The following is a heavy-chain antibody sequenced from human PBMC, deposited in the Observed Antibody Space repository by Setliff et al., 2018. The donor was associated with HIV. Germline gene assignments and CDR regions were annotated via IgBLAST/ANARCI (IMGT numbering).Heavy chain of an antibody. CDR2: ISAYNGNT. V-gene: IGHV1-18*01. CDR1: GYTFSSFG. Sequence: ASVKVSCKASGYTFSSFGISWVRQAPGQGLEWMGWISAYNGNTKSAQNSQGRVTMTTDTSTSTAHMELRSLRSDDTAVYYCARDREYMDVWGKGTTVTVSS. J-gene: IGHJ6*03. CDR3: ARDREYMDV.